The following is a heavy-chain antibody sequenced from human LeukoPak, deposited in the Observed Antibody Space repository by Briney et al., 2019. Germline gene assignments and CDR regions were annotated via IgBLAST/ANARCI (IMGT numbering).Heavy chain of an antibody. V-gene: IGHV3-30*02. CDR1: GFTFSNYG. Sequence: GGSLRLSCAASGFTFSNYGVHWVRRAPGKALEWVTFIRYDGSKKYYADSVKGRFTISRDNAKNSLYLQMNSLRAEDTAVYYCARETPYSNTWTDFDFWGQGTLVTVSS. CDR3: ARETPYSNTWTDFDF. J-gene: IGHJ4*02. CDR2: IRYDGSKK. D-gene: IGHD6-13*01.